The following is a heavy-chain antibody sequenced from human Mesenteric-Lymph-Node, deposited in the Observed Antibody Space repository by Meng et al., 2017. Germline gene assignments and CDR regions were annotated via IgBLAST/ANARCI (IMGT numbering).Heavy chain of an antibody. CDR1: GYTFTNYG. J-gene: IGHJ4*02. CDR3: ARVSDDYDRTGYYNFDY. Sequence: QVRLVQSGAEVKKPGASMKVSCKASGYTFTNYGISWVRQAPGQGLEWMGWISADNGNTNYAQKLQGRVTMTTDTSMSTAYMELRSLRSDDTAVYYCARVSDDYDRTGYYNFDYWGQGTLVTVSS. CDR2: ISADNGNT. D-gene: IGHD3-22*01. V-gene: IGHV1-18*01.